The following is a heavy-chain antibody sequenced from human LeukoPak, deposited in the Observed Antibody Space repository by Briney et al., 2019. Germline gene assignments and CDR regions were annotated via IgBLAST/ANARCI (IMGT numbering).Heavy chain of an antibody. Sequence: ASETLSLTCTVSGGSISSSSYYWGWIRQPPGKGLEWIGSIYYSGSTYYNPSLKSRVTISVDTSKNQFSLKLSSVTAADTAVYYCASQSGIAAADTRINWFDPWGQGTLVTVSS. CDR2: IYYSGST. J-gene: IGHJ5*02. CDR3: ASQSGIAAADTRINWFDP. V-gene: IGHV4-39*01. D-gene: IGHD6-13*01. CDR1: GGSISSSSYY.